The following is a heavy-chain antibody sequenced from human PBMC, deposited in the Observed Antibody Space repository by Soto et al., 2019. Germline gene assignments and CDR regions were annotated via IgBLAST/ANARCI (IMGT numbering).Heavy chain of an antibody. D-gene: IGHD2-2*01. V-gene: IGHV1-69*13. Sequence: SVKVSCKASGGTFSSYAISWVRQAPGQGVEWMGGIIPIFGTANYAQKFQGRVTITADESTSTAYMELSSLRSEDTAVYYCARVTPPSTTYDAFDIWGQGTMVTVS. CDR2: IIPIFGTA. J-gene: IGHJ3*02. CDR3: ARVTPPSTTYDAFDI. CDR1: GGTFSSYA.